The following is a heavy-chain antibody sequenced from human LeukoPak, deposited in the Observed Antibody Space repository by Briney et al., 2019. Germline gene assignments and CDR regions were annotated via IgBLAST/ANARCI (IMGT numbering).Heavy chain of an antibody. V-gene: IGHV1-69*05. J-gene: IGHJ5*02. D-gene: IGHD2-2*01. Sequence: ASVKVSCKASGGTFSSYAISWVRQAPGQGLEWMGGIIPIFGTANYAQKFQGRVTITTDESTSTAYMELSSLRSEDTAVYYCAREAYCSSTSCSNWFDPWGQGTLATVSS. CDR1: GGTFSSYA. CDR2: IIPIFGTA. CDR3: AREAYCSSTSCSNWFDP.